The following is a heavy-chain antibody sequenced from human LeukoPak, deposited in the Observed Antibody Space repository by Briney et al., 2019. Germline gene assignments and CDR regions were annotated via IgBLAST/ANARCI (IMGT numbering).Heavy chain of an antibody. Sequence: PGGSLRLSCAASGFTFSSYSMNWVRQAPGKGLEWFSYISSSSSTIYYADSVKGRFTISRDNAKNSLYLQMNSLRAEDTAVYYCARAQAGGSYSRPDYWGQGTLVTVSS. V-gene: IGHV3-48*04. CDR3: ARAQAGGSYSRPDY. CDR1: GFTFSSYS. D-gene: IGHD1-26*01. J-gene: IGHJ4*02. CDR2: ISSSSSTI.